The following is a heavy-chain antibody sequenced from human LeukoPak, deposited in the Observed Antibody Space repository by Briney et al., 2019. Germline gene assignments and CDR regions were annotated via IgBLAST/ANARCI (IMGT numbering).Heavy chain of an antibody. V-gene: IGHV3-72*01. Sequence: GGSLRLSCAASGFTFSSYSMNWVRQAPGKGLEWVGRTRNKANSYTTEYAASVKGRFTISRDDSKNSLYLQMNSLKTEDTAVYYCASLYGSGKRWVDPWGQGTLVTVSS. CDR3: ASLYGSGKRWVDP. J-gene: IGHJ5*02. CDR2: TRNKANSYTT. D-gene: IGHD3-10*01. CDR1: GFTFSSYS.